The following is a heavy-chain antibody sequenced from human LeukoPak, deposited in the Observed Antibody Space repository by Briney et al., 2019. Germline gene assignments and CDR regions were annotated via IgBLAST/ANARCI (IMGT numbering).Heavy chain of an antibody. Sequence: PGGSLRLSCAASGFTFSSYEMNWVRQAPGKGLEWVSYISSSGSTIYYADSVKGRFTISRDNAKNSLYLQMNSLRAEDTAVYYCARVSVGSWYSGYYYGMDVWGKGTTVTVSS. V-gene: IGHV3-48*03. D-gene: IGHD6-13*01. J-gene: IGHJ6*04. CDR3: ARVSVGSWYSGYYYGMDV. CDR2: ISSSGSTI. CDR1: GFTFSSYE.